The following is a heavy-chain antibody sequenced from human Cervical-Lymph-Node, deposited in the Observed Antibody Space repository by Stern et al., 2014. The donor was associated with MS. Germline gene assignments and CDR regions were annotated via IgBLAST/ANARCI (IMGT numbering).Heavy chain of an antibody. CDR1: GLTVSSNY. J-gene: IGHJ4*02. CDR2: IYSGDTT. D-gene: IGHD6-25*01. Sequence: VQLGQSGGGLVQPGGSLRLSCAVSGLTVSSNYMSWVRQAPGKGLEWVSVIYSGDTTYYADSVKGRFTISRDNYKNTLYLQMNSLRAEDTAFYYCASSVDYWGQGTLVTVSS. V-gene: IGHV3-66*02. CDR3: ASSVDY.